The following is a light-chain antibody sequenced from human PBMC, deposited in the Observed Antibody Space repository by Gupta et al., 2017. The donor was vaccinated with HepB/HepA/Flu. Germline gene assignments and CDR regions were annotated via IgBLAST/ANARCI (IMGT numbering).Light chain of an antibody. Sequence: DIVMTQSPDSLAVSLGERDTINCKSSQSVLYSSNNKNYLAWYQQKPGQPPKLLIYWASTRESGVPDRFSGSGPGTDFTLTISSLQAEDVAVYYCQQYYSTPLTFGGGTKVEIK. J-gene: IGKJ4*01. CDR2: WAS. CDR1: QSVLYSSNNKNY. CDR3: QQYYSTPLT. V-gene: IGKV4-1*01.